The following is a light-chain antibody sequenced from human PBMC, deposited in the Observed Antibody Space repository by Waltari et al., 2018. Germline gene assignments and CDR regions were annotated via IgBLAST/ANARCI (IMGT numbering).Light chain of an antibody. Sequence: SALTHPASESCSPGQSITTAYPRTSSHVGSDTQLPWYQQHPGKAPKLRIYDVSNRPSGVSNRFSGSKSGNTASLTISGLQAEDEADYYCSSYTSSSTLGVFGTGTKVTVL. CDR3: SSYTSSSTLGV. V-gene: IGLV2-14*03. J-gene: IGLJ1*01. CDR1: SSHVGSDTQ. CDR2: DVS.